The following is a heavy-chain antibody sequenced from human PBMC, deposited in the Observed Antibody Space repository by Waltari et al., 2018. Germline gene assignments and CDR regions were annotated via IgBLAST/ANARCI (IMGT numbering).Heavy chain of an antibody. CDR2: IYRGGST. CDR3: AREVGDWSDAFDI. Sequence: EVQLVESGGGLIQPGGSLRLSCAASGFIVSSMYMRWVRQAPGKGLEWISVIYRGGSTYYADSVKGRFTISRDNSKNTVFLQMNSLRAEDTAVYYCAREVGDWSDAFDIWGQGTMVTVSS. CDR1: GFIVSSMY. D-gene: IGHD1-1*01. J-gene: IGHJ3*02. V-gene: IGHV3-53*01.